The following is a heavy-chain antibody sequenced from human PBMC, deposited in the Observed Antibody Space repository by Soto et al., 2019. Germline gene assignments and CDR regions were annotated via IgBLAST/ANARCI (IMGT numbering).Heavy chain of an antibody. CDR3: ARLSGRYSSGEVDY. CDR1: GGSISSSSYY. D-gene: IGHD6-19*01. CDR2: IYYSGST. Sequence: PSETLSLTCTVSGGSISSSSYYWGWIRQPPGKGLEWIGSIYYSGSTYYNPSLKSRVTISVDTSKNQFSLKLSSVTAADTAVYYCARLSGRYSSGEVDYWGQGTLVTVSS. V-gene: IGHV4-39*01. J-gene: IGHJ4*02.